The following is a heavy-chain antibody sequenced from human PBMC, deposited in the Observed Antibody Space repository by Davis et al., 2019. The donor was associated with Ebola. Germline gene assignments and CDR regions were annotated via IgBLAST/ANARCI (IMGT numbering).Heavy chain of an antibody. J-gene: IGHJ4*02. V-gene: IGHV3-48*02. CDR3: AGVRGTGVWGLDY. D-gene: IGHD3/OR15-3a*01. CDR2: ISTGSSTI. Sequence: GESLKISCAASGFTFSSYYMNWVRQAPGKGLEWVSYISTGSSTIYYADSVKGRFTISRDNAKNSLYLQMNSLRDEDTAVYYCAGVRGTGVWGLDYWGQGTLVTVSS. CDR1: GFTFSSYY.